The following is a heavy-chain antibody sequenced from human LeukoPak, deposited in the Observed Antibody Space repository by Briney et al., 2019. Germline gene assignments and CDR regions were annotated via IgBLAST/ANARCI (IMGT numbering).Heavy chain of an antibody. Sequence: GGSLRLSCAASGFTFDDYAMHWVRQAPGKGLEWVSGISWNSGSIGYADSVKGRFTISRDNAKNSLYLQMNSLRAEDTALYYCAKDTYYDFWSGYLGDYWGQGTLVTVSS. CDR3: AKDTYYDFWSGYLGDY. CDR2: ISWNSGSI. V-gene: IGHV3-9*01. D-gene: IGHD3-3*01. CDR1: GFTFDDYA. J-gene: IGHJ4*02.